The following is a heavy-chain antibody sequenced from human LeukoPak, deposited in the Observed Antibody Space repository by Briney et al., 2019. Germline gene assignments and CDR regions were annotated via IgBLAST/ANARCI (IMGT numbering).Heavy chain of an antibody. D-gene: IGHD3-10*01. J-gene: IGHJ4*02. CDR1: GFTFSSYS. CDR3: AAMVRGGITNYFDY. CDR2: IKQDGSEK. Sequence: GGSLRLSCAASGFTFSSYSMNWVRQAPGKGLEWVANIKQDGSEKYYVDSVKGRFTISRDNAKNSLYLQMNSLRAEDTAVYYCAAMVRGGITNYFDYWGQGTLVTVSS. V-gene: IGHV3-7*02.